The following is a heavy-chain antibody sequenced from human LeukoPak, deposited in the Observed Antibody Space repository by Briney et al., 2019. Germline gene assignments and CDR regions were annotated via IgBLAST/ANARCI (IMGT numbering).Heavy chain of an antibody. V-gene: IGHV1-46*01. D-gene: IGHD6-13*01. CDR1: GYTFSGHY. CDR3: ARAQGSGSSFSARVFDY. CDR2: KNPTTGGT. J-gene: IGHJ4*02. Sequence: ASVKVSCKASGYTFSGHYLHWLRQAPGQGLEWMGIKNPTTGGTSYAQRFQGRVTLTMDTSTRTVYMELNRLTSEDTAVYYCARAQGSGSSFSARVFDYWGQGTLVTVSS.